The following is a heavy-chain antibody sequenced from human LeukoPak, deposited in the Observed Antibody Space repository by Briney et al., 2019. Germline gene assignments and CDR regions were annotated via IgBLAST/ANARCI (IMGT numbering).Heavy chain of an antibody. J-gene: IGHJ4*02. CDR2: IWYDGSNK. CDR3: ARESGYSYGSHFDY. V-gene: IGHV3-33*08. Sequence: GGSLRLSCAASGFTFSSYGMHWVRQAPGKGLEWVAVIWYDGSNKYYADSVKGRFTISRDNSKNTLYLQMNSLRAEDTAVYYCARESGYSYGSHFDYWGQGTLVTVSS. D-gene: IGHD5-18*01. CDR1: GFTFSSYG.